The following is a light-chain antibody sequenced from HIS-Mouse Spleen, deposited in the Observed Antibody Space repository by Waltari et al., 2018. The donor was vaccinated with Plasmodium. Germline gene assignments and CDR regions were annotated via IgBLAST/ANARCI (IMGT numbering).Light chain of an antibody. CDR3: YSTDSSGNHRV. CDR1: ALPKKY. V-gene: IGLV3-10*01. Sequence: SYELTQPPSVSVSPGQTARITCSGDALPKKYAYWYQQKAGQAPVLVIYEESKRPSGIPGRVSGASSGTMATWTISGAQVEDEADYDCYSTDSSGNHRVFGGGTKLTVL. J-gene: IGLJ3*02. CDR2: EES.